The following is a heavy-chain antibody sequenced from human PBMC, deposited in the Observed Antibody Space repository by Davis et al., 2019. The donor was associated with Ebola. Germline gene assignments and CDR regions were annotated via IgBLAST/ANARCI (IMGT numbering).Heavy chain of an antibody. Sequence: GESLKISCAASGFTFSSYSMNWVRQAPGKGLEWVSSISSSSSYIYYADSVKGRFTISRDNAKNSLYLQMNSLRAEDTAVYYCARDAFYGDYVDYWGQGILVTVSS. CDR2: ISSSSSYI. V-gene: IGHV3-21*01. CDR3: ARDAFYGDYVDY. D-gene: IGHD4-17*01. CDR1: GFTFSSYS. J-gene: IGHJ4*02.